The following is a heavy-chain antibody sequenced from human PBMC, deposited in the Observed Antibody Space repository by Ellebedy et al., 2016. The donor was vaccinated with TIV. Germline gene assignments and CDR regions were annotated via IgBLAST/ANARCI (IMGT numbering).Heavy chain of an antibody. CDR3: TREGAVRGAPAYLAYDF. J-gene: IGHJ4*02. Sequence: GESLKISCAASGFTFSSSWVHWVRQVPGKGLVWVARINGDGSNIGYADSVKGRFTISRDNAKSTLYLQMNSLRAEDTAVYFCTREGAVRGAPAYLAYDFWGQGTLVTVSS. V-gene: IGHV3-74*01. CDR2: INGDGSNI. D-gene: IGHD2/OR15-2a*01. CDR1: GFTFSSSW.